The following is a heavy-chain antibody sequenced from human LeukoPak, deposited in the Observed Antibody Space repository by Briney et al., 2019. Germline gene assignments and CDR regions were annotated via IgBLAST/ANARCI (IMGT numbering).Heavy chain of an antibody. V-gene: IGHV3-23*01. D-gene: IGHD2-15*01. CDR1: GFTFSSYA. CDR2: ISGSGGST. J-gene: IGHJ1*01. CDR3: ANGLLGYCSGGSCPRYFQH. Sequence: GGSLRLSCAASGFTFSSYAMSWVRQAPGKGLEGVSAISGSGGSTYYADSVKGRFTISRDNSKNTLYLQMNSLRAEDTAVYYCANGLLGYCSGGSCPRYFQHWGQGTLVTVSS.